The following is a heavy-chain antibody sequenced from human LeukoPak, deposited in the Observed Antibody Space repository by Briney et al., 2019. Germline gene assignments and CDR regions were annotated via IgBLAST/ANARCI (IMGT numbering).Heavy chain of an antibody. J-gene: IGHJ4*02. CDR2: ISGSGGST. CDR3: AKSFREEMVTIPVE. D-gene: IGHD5-24*01. V-gene: IGHV3-23*01. CDR1: GFTFSSYA. Sequence: PGGSLRLSCAASGFTFSSYAMSWVRQAPGKGLEWVSAISGSGGSTYYADSVKGRFTISRDNSKNTLYLQMNSLRAEDTAVYYCAKSFREEMVTIPVEWGQGTLVTVSS.